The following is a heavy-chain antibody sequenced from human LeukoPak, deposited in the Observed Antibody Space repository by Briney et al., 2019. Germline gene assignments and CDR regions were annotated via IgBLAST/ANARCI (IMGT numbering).Heavy chain of an antibody. D-gene: IGHD2-2*03. CDR1: GYTFTSSG. CDR2: VSTSSGKT. V-gene: IGHV1-18*01. J-gene: IGHJ5*02. Sequence: ASVKVSFKASGYTFTSSGISWVRRAHGQGLEWMGWVSTSSGKTNYAQKFQGRVTMTRDTSTNTAYMELKNLRPDDTAIYYCARDLGYCSFGFGLGNCNRKWFDPWGQGTLVSVSS. CDR3: ARDLGYCSFGFGLGNCNRKWFDP.